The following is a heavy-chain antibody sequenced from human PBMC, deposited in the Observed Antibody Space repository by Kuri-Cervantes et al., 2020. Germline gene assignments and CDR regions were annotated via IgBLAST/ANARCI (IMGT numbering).Heavy chain of an antibody. D-gene: IGHD4-17*01. CDR3: ARDGSGDYVNAFDI. CDR1: GGSISSGGYS. J-gene: IGHJ3*02. Sequence: SETLSLTCAVSGGSISSGGYSWSWIRQPPGKGLEWIGYIYHSGSTYYNPSLKSRVTISVDRSKNQFSLKLSSVTAADTAVYYCARDGSGDYVNAFDIWGQGTMVTVSS. V-gene: IGHV4-30-2*01. CDR2: IYHSGST.